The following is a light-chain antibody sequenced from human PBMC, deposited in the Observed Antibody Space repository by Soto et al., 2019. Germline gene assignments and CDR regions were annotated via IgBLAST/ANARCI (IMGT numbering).Light chain of an antibody. V-gene: IGKV1-39*01. CDR3: QQSYSIPET. Sequence: DIQMTQSPSSLSASVGDRVTITCRASQSISSYLNWYQQKPGKAPKLLIYTASSLHSGVPSRFSGSGSGTDFTLTISSVQPEDFATYFYQQSYSIPETFGHGTKVEIK. CDR1: QSISSY. J-gene: IGKJ1*01. CDR2: TAS.